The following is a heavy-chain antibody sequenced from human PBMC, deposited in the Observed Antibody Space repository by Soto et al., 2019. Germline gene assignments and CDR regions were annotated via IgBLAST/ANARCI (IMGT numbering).Heavy chain of an antibody. D-gene: IGHD6-13*01. Sequence: PSETLSLTCAVYGGSFSGYYWTWIRQPPGTGLEWIGEIDHSGTTTYNPSLKGRLTISVDTSKNQFSLNLNSVTAADTAVYFCARRPLGYFDYWGRGTQVTVSS. CDR2: IDHSGTT. CDR1: GGSFSGYY. J-gene: IGHJ4*02. V-gene: IGHV4-34*01. CDR3: ARRPLGYFDY.